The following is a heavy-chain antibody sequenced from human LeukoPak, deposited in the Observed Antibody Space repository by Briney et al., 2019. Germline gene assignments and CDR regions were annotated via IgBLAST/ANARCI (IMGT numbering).Heavy chain of an antibody. CDR1: GGTFSSYA. CDR3: ARTIAATTSAGFYFDY. J-gene: IGHJ4*02. D-gene: IGHD6-13*01. Sequence: SVKVSCKASGGTFSSYAISWVRQAPGQRLEWMGRIIPILGIANYAQKFQDRVTITADKSTSTAYMELSSLRSEDTAVYYCARTIAATTSAGFYFDYWGQGTLVAVSS. CDR2: IIPILGIA. V-gene: IGHV1-69*04.